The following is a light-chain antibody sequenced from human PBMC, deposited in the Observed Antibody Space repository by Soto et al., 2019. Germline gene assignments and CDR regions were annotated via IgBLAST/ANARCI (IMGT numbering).Light chain of an antibody. V-gene: IGKV1-5*03. J-gene: IGKJ1*01. CDR3: KQYSTYPWT. CDR1: QTISTL. Sequence: DIQMTQSPSTLSASVGDRVTITCRASQTISTLLAWYQQRPGKAPNLLIYKASSLESGVPSRFSGSGSGTEFTLTISSLQPDDFETYFCKQYSTYPWTFGQGTKVEVK. CDR2: KAS.